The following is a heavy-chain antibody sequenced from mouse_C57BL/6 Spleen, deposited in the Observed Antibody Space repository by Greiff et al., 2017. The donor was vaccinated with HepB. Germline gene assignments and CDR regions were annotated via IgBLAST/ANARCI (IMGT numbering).Heavy chain of an antibody. D-gene: IGHD2-2*01. V-gene: IGHV1-81*01. Sequence: VQLQQSGAELARPGASVKLSCKASGYTFTSYGISWVKQRTGQGLEWIGEIYPRSGNTYYNEKFKGKATLTADKSSSTAYMELRSLTSEDSAVYFCARRGYDLYYAMDYWGPGTSVTVSS. CDR3: ARRGYDLYYAMDY. J-gene: IGHJ4*01. CDR2: IYPRSGNT. CDR1: GYTFTSYG.